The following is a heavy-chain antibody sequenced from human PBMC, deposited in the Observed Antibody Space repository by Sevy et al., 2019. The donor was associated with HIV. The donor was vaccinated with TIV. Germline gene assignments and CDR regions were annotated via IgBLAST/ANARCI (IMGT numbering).Heavy chain of an antibody. J-gene: IGHJ5*02. D-gene: IGHD3-16*02. V-gene: IGHV3-15*01. Sequence: GGSLRLSCAASKFTFSIAWMSWVRQTPGKGLEWVGRIKSKTDGGTTDYAAPVKGRIIISRDDSKNTLYLQMNNLNTEDTALYYCTIDGLFDPWGQGTLVTVSS. CDR2: IKSKTDGGTT. CDR1: KFTFSIAW. CDR3: TIDGLFDP.